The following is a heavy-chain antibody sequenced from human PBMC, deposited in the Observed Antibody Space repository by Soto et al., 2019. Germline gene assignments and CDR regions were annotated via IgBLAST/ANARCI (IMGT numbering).Heavy chain of an antibody. D-gene: IGHD3-10*01. J-gene: IGHJ4*02. CDR3: ARLYFYGSETKYYFDY. CDR1: GYSVTTYW. CDR2: IDPTDSYS. V-gene: IGHV5-10-1*01. Sequence: GQALKISCQASGYSVTTYWISWVRQMPGKGLECMGRIDPTDSYSDYGPSFEGHVTMSVDRSINTAYLEWSSLKASDTAMYYCARLYFYGSETKYYFDYWGQGTLVTVSS.